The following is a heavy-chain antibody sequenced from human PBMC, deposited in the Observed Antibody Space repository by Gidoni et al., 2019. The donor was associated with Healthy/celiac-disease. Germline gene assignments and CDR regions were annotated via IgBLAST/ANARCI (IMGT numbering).Heavy chain of an antibody. CDR1: GGSISSSSYY. D-gene: IGHD5-18*01. Sequence: QLQLQESGPGLVKPSETLSLTCTVSGGSISSSSYYWGWIRQPPGKGLEWIGSIYYSGSTYYNPSLKSRVTISVDTSKNQFSLKLSSVTAADTAVYYCARRYVGSLRYSYGFFDYWGQGTLVTVSS. CDR2: IYYSGST. CDR3: ARRYVGSLRYSYGFFDY. J-gene: IGHJ4*02. V-gene: IGHV4-39*01.